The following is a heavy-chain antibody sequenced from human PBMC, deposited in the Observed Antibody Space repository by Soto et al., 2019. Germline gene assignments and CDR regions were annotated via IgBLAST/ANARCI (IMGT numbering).Heavy chain of an antibody. Sequence: GASVKVSCKASGYTFTSYGISWVRQAPGQGLEWMGWISAYNGNTNYAQKLQGRVTMTTDTSTSTAYMELRSLRSDDTAVYYCARDSTFRITMVRGVIIDYWGQGTLVTVSS. CDR3: ARDSTFRITMVRGVIIDY. CDR2: ISAYNGNT. J-gene: IGHJ4*02. CDR1: GYTFTSYG. V-gene: IGHV1-18*01. D-gene: IGHD3-10*01.